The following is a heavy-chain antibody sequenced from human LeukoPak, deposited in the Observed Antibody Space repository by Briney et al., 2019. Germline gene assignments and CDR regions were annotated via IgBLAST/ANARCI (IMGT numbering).Heavy chain of an antibody. D-gene: IGHD3-10*01. CDR3: ARPGITLIRGVSAFEF. CDR2: IYYSGST. CDR1: GGSVSSASYY. V-gene: IGHV4-61*01. Sequence: SETLSLTCTVSGGSVSSASYYWSWIRQPPGKGLEWIAYIYYSGSTNYNPSLKSRVTISVDTSKNQFSLKLSSVTAADTAVYYCARPGITLIRGVSAFEFWGQGTLVTVST. J-gene: IGHJ4*02.